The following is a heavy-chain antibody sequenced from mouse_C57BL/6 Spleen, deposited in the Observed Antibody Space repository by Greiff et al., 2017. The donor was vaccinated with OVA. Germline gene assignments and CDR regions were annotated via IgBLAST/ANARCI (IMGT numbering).Heavy chain of an antibody. CDR1: GYTFTEYT. CDR2: FYPGSGSI. Sequence: QVQLQQSGAELVKPGASVKLSCNASGYTFTEYTIHWVKQRSGQGLEWIGWFYPGSGSIKYNEKFKDKATLTADKSSSTVYMELSRLTSEDSAVYFCARHEGGLGPDYYAMDYWGQGTSVTVSS. V-gene: IGHV1-62-2*01. CDR3: ARHEGGLGPDYYAMDY. D-gene: IGHD4-1*01. J-gene: IGHJ4*01.